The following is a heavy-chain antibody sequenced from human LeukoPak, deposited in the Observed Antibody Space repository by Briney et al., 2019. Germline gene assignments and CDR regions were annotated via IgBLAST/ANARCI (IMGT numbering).Heavy chain of an antibody. CDR1: TLTFVNYA. CDR2: ISYDGSNE. V-gene: IGHV3-30*14. Sequence: GGSLRLSCSDSTLTFVNYAMHWVRQAPGKGLEWVAIISYDGSNEYYADSVKGRFTISRDNSKNTLYLQMNSLRAEDTAVYYCARGRSSSWPYYYYYMDVWGKGTTVTISS. CDR3: ARGRSSSWPYYYYYMDV. J-gene: IGHJ6*03. D-gene: IGHD6-13*01.